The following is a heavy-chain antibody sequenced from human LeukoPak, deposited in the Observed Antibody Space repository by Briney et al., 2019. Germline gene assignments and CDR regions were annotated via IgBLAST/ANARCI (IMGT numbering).Heavy chain of an antibody. CDR1: GFIFSSYA. Sequence: GGSLRLSCAASGFIFSSYAMHWVRQAPGKGLEWVAVISYDGSNKYYADSVKGRFTISRDNSKNTLYLQMNSLRAEDTAVYYCASSAFWSGYYGNFDYWGQGTLVTVSS. CDR2: ISYDGSNK. J-gene: IGHJ4*02. D-gene: IGHD3-3*01. CDR3: ASSAFWSGYYGNFDY. V-gene: IGHV3-30-3*01.